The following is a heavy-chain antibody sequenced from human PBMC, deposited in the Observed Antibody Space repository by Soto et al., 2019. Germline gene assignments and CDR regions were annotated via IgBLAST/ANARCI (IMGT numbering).Heavy chain of an antibody. V-gene: IGHV2-26*01. CDR2: ILSNDET. CDR1: GFSLNNARVA. J-gene: IGHJ4*02. Sequence: QVTLKESGPVVVKPTETLTLTCTVSGFSLNNARVAVSWIRQPPGKALEWLAHILSNDETSYNTSLRSRLTISTDISKSQGSLTMTHMDPEDAAPYYGARGLAPNRYYVDYWGQGALVTVSS. CDR3: ARGLAPNRYYVDY. D-gene: IGHD3-10*02.